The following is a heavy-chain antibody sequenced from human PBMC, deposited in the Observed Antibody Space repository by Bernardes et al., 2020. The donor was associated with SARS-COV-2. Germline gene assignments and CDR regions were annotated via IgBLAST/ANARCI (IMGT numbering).Heavy chain of an antibody. CDR3: ARTSDGGSYYNPPQFDY. Sequence: SETLSLTCIVSGGSITSSSYYWAWIRQPPGQGLEWIGSIYYSGATHYNPSLKSRVTISLDTSKNQLSLNLNSVTATDTAVYYCARTSDGGSYYNPPQFDYWGQGMLVTVSS. J-gene: IGHJ4*02. CDR2: IYYSGAT. V-gene: IGHV4-39*01. D-gene: IGHD3-10*01. CDR1: GGSITSSSYY.